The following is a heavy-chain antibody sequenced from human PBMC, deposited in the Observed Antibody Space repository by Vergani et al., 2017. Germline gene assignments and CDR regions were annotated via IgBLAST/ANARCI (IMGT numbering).Heavy chain of an antibody. D-gene: IGHD2-2*01. CDR3: ARAGTSCHYLCHDY. J-gene: IGHJ4*02. V-gene: IGHV3-30-3*01. CDR2: ISYDGSNK. Sequence: QVQLVESGGGVVQPGRSLRLSCAASGFTFSSYAMHWVRQAPGKGLEWVAVISYDGSNKYYADSVKGRFTICRDNSKNTLYLQMNSLSAEDTAVYYWARAGTSCHYLCHDYWGQGTLVTVSS. CDR1: GFTFSSYA.